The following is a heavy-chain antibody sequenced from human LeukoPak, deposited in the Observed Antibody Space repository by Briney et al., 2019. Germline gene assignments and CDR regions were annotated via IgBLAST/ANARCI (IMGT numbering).Heavy chain of an antibody. CDR3: ARDVFPKAFDI. J-gene: IGHJ3*02. V-gene: IGHV3-30-3*01. CDR1: GFTFSSYA. D-gene: IGHD2-21*01. Sequence: GRSLRLSCAASGFTFSSYAMHWVRQAPGKGLEWVAVISYDGSNKYYADSVKGRFTISRDNSKNTLYLQMNSLRAEDTAVYYCARDVFPKAFDIWGQGTMVTVSS. CDR2: ISYDGSNK.